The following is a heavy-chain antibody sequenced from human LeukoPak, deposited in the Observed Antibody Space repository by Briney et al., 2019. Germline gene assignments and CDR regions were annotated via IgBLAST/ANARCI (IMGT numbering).Heavy chain of an antibody. CDR2: IYYSGST. J-gene: IGHJ4*02. D-gene: IGHD4-17*01. CDR1: GGSISSYY. Sequence: SGTLSLTCTVSGGSISSYYWSWIRQPPGKGLEWIGHIYYSGSTNYNPSLKSRVTISVDTSKDQFSLKLSSVTAADTAVYYCASHDYGDYQGYWGQGTLVTVSS. CDR3: ASHDYGDYQGY. V-gene: IGHV4-59*01.